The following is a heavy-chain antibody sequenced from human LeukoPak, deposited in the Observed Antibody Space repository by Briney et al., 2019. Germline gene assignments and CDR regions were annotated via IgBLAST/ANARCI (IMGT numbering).Heavy chain of an antibody. D-gene: IGHD2-21*01. Sequence: GGSLRLSCAASGFIFNNYGMHWVRQPPGKGLEWVAAIRYDGSNEFYADSVKGRLAISRDNSKNTLYLQMNSLRAEDTAIYYSAKWDGEAERNWFDPWGQGTLVTVSS. CDR3: AKWDGEAERNWFDP. CDR1: GFIFNNYG. V-gene: IGHV3-30*02. J-gene: IGHJ5*02. CDR2: IRYDGSNE.